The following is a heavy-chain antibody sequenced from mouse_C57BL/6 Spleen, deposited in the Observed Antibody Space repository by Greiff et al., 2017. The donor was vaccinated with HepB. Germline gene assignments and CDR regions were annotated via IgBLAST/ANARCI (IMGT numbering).Heavy chain of an antibody. V-gene: IGHV5-16*01. CDR1: GFTFSDYY. J-gene: IGHJ1*03. D-gene: IGHD1-1*01. CDR2: INYDGSST. CDR3: ARVYGSSYWYFDV. Sequence: DVHLVESEGGLVQPGSSMKLSCTASGFTFSDYYMAWVRQVPEKGLEWVANINYDGSSTYYLDSLKSRFIISRDNAKNILYLQMSSLKSEDTATYYCARVYGSSYWYFDVWGTGTTVTVSS.